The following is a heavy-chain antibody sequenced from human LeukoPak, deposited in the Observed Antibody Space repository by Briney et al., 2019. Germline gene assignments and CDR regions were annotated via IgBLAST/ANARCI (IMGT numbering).Heavy chain of an antibody. J-gene: IGHJ5*02. CDR1: GGSIGSSNYY. CDR3: VRPVGIAAGSPFDP. CDR2: VYYSGGP. V-gene: IGHV4-39*01. D-gene: IGHD6-13*01. Sequence: PSETLSLTCTVYGGSIGSSNYYWGWIRHPPGKGLEWFGTVYYSGGPDYTPSVKSRVTISAETSNTLFSLKLSSGTAADMAVYYCVRPVGIAAGSPFDPAGEGTLVIVSS.